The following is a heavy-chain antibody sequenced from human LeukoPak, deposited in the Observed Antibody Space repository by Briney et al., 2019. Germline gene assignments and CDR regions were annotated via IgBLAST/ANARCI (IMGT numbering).Heavy chain of an antibody. V-gene: IGHV3-23*01. J-gene: IGHJ4*02. CDR2: INDRGIAT. D-gene: IGHD3-22*01. CDR1: GFTFSNYA. CDR3: AKVQSVTYYYDSSDLDY. Sequence: GGSLRLSCAASGFTFSNYAMSWVRQAPGKGLEWVSTINDRGIATYYADSVKGRFTISRDNSKNTLYLQMNSLRAEDTAVYYCAKVQSVTYYYDSSDLDYWGQGTLVTVSS.